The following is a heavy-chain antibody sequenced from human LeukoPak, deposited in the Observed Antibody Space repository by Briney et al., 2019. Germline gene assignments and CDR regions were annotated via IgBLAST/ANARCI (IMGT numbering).Heavy chain of an antibody. J-gene: IGHJ5*02. Sequence: GSSVKVSCKASGGTFSSYAISWVRQAPGQGLEWMGGITPIFGTANYAQKFQGRVTITTDESTSTAYMELSSLRSEDTAVYYCARDLYDFWSGPPSGWFDPWGQGTLVTVSS. CDR3: ARDLYDFWSGPPSGWFDP. V-gene: IGHV1-69*05. D-gene: IGHD3-3*01. CDR2: ITPIFGTA. CDR1: GGTFSSYA.